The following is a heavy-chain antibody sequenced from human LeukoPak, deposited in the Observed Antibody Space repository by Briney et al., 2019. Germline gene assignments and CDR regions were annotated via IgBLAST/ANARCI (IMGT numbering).Heavy chain of an antibody. D-gene: IGHD3-10*01. J-gene: IGHJ5*02. CDR3: ARRGSFNWFDP. CDR2: IYYSGTT. V-gene: IGHV4-59*01. Sequence: SETLSLPCTVSGGSISNYCWNWIRQPPGKGLEWIGYIYYSGTTNYNPSLKSRVTISVDTSKNQFSLKLSSVTAADTAVYYCARRGSFNWFDPWGQGTLVTVSS. CDR1: GGSISNYC.